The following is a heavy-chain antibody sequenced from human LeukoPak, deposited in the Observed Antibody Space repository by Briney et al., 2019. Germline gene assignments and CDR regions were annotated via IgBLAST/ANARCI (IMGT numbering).Heavy chain of an antibody. D-gene: IGHD3-16*01. Sequence: GGALRLSCAASEFTFSNYGMTWVRQAPGKGLEWVSSISPSGGITYYTDSVKGRFTISRDNSKNTQSLQMNSLRAEDTAVYYCAKDDDWGRYKHWGQGTLVTVSS. CDR2: ISPSGGIT. CDR1: EFTFSNYG. CDR3: AKDDDWGRYKH. J-gene: IGHJ1*01. V-gene: IGHV3-23*01.